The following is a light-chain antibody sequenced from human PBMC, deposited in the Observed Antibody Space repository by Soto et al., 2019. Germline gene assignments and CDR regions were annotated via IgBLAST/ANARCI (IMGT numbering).Light chain of an antibody. V-gene: IGLV2-8*01. Sequence: QSVLTQPPSASGSPGQSVTISCTGTSSDVGGYNHVSWYQQNPGKAPKLMIYDVSKRPSGVPDRFSGSKSGNTASLTISGLRAEDEADYYCASYAGSKNSVFGTGTKGTVL. CDR2: DVS. CDR3: ASYAGSKNSV. J-gene: IGLJ1*01. CDR1: SSDVGGYNH.